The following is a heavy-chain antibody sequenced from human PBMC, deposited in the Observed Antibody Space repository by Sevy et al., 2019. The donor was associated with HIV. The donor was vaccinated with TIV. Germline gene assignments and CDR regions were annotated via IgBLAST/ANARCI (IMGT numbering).Heavy chain of an antibody. J-gene: IGHJ4*02. V-gene: IGHV3-49*03. Sequence: GGSLRLSCTASGFTFGEYSMSWFRQAPGKGLEWVRFIRSKVDGGTTEYAASVKGRFTISIHDYKSIAYLQMSSLKTEDAAVYYCPGGPRVHADYGVDYWGQGTLVTVSS. CDR2: IRSKVDGGTT. D-gene: IGHD4-17*01. CDR3: PGGPRVHADYGVDY. CDR1: GFTFGEYS.